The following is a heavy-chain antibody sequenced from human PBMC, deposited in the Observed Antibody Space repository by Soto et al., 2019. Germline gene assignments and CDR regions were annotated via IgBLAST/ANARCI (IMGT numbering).Heavy chain of an antibody. CDR1: GFTFSSYA. CDR2: IGDSGRST. J-gene: IGHJ4*02. D-gene: IGHD5-18*01. V-gene: IGHV3-23*01. Sequence: PGGSLRLSCAASGFTFSSYAMSWVRQAPGKGLEWVSGIGDSGRSTSYADSVEGRFSISRDNSKNTLYLQMNDLRAEDTAVYYCTRGLRGYAFHGGFWGQGTLVTVSS. CDR3: TRGLRGYAFHGGF.